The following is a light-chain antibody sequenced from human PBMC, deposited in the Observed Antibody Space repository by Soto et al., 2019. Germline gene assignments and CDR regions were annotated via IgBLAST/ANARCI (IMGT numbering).Light chain of an antibody. CDR2: AAS. Sequence: IQMTQTPSSLSASVGDRVTITCRASQSISNYLNWYQQKPGKAPKLLIYAASSLQSGVPSRFSGSGSGTDFTLTISSLQPEDFATYYCQQSYSTPRGTFGQGTKVDI. V-gene: IGKV1-39*01. CDR3: QQSYSTPRGT. J-gene: IGKJ1*01. CDR1: QSISNY.